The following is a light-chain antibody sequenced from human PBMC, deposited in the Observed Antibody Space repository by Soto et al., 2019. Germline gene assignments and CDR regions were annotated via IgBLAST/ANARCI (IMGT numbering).Light chain of an antibody. J-gene: IGLJ7*01. CDR3: QTWGTGVQV. CDR1: SGHSHYA. Sequence: QPVLTQSPSASASLVASVKLTCTLSSGHSHYAIAWHQQQPEKGPRYLMKLNSDGSHNKGDGIPDRFSGSSSGAERYLTISSLQSEDEADYYCQTWGTGVQVFGGGTQLTVL. CDR2: LNSDGSH. V-gene: IGLV4-69*01.